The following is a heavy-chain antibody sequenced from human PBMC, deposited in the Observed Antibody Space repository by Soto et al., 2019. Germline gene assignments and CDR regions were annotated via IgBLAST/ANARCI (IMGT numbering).Heavy chain of an antibody. Sequence: GGSLRLSCAASGFTFSSYGMHWVRQAPGKGLEWVAVIWYDGSNKYYADSVKGRFTISRDNSKNTLYLQMNSLRAEDTAVYYCARDTYYYDSSTDAFDIWGQGTMVTVSS. CDR1: GFTFSSYG. CDR2: IWYDGSNK. CDR3: ARDTYYYDSSTDAFDI. J-gene: IGHJ3*02. V-gene: IGHV3-33*01. D-gene: IGHD3-22*01.